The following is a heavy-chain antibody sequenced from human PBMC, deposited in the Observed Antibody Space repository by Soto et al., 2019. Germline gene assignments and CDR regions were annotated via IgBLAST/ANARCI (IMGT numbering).Heavy chain of an antibody. V-gene: IGHV1-69*13. J-gene: IGHJ6*02. D-gene: IGHD6-19*01. CDR3: ASGYCSTGGSGWSRTYYYGMDV. Sequence: ASVKVSCKASGGTFSSYAISWVRQAPGQGLEWMGGIIPIFGTANYAQKFQGRVTITADESTSTAYMELSSLRSEDTAVYYCASGYCSTGGSGWSRTYYYGMDVWGQGTTVTVYS. CDR2: IIPIFGTA. CDR1: GGTFSSYA.